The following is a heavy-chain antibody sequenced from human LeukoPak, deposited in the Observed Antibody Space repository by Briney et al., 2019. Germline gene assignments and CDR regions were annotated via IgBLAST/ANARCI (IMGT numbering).Heavy chain of an antibody. D-gene: IGHD3-22*01. CDR3: ASRGSSSGYYSADN. CDR1: GYSFTDYY. V-gene: IGHV1-2*02. J-gene: IGHJ4*02. CDR2: INPNSGGT. Sequence: ASVTVSCKASGYSFTDYYIHWVRQAPGQGLEWMGWINPNSGGTNYAQKLQGRVTMSRDTAITTAYVELSRLRSDDTAVYYCASRGSSSGYYSADNWGQGTLVTVSS.